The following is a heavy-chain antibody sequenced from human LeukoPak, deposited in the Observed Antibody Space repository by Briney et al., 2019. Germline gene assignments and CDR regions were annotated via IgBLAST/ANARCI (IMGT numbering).Heavy chain of an antibody. D-gene: IGHD4-11*01. Sequence: ASVKVSCTASGYTFTSYAMHWVRQAPGQRLEWMGWINAGNGNTKYSQKFQGRVTITRDTSASTAYMELSSLRSEDTAVYYCARDRSFQDYSLDYWGQGTLVTVSS. CDR1: GYTFTSYA. V-gene: IGHV1-3*01. CDR3: ARDRSFQDYSLDY. CDR2: INAGNGNT. J-gene: IGHJ4*02.